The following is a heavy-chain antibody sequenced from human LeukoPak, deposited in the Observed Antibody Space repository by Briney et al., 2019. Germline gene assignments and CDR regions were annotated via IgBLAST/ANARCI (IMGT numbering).Heavy chain of an antibody. CDR2: INHSGST. V-gene: IGHV4-34*01. Sequence: SSETLSLTCAVYGGSFSGYYWSWIRQPPGKGLEWIGEINHSGSTNYNPSLKSRVTISVDTSKNQFSLKLSSVTAADTAVYYCARNYVWGSYIDYWGQGTLVTVSS. CDR1: GGSFSGYY. D-gene: IGHD3-16*01. J-gene: IGHJ4*02. CDR3: ARNYVWGSYIDY.